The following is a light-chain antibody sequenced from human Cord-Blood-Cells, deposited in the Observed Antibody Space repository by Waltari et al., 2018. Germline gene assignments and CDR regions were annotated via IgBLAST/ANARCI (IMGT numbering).Light chain of an antibody. V-gene: IGKV2-28*01. CDR2: LGS. CDR1: QSLLHSDGKTY. J-gene: IGKJ1*01. Sequence: DIVMTQTPLSLSVTPGQPASISCKSSQSLLHSDGKTYLDWYLQKPGQSPQLLIYLGSNRASGVPDRFSGSGSGTDFTLKISRVEAEDVGVYYCMQALQTPWTFGQGTKVEIK. CDR3: MQALQTPWT.